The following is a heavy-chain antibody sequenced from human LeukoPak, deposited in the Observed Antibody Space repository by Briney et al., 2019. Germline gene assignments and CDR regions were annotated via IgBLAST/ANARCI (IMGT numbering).Heavy chain of an antibody. J-gene: IGHJ4*02. CDR3: ASGLYYYDSSGYLAPADY. CDR2: ISGSGGST. CDR1: GFTFSSYA. Sequence: PGGSLRLSCAASGFTFSSYAMSWVRQAPGKGPEWVSAISGSGGSTYYADSVKGRFTISRDNAKNSLYLQMNSLRAEDTAVYYCASGLYYYDSSGYLAPADYWGQGTLVTVSS. D-gene: IGHD3-22*01. V-gene: IGHV3-23*01.